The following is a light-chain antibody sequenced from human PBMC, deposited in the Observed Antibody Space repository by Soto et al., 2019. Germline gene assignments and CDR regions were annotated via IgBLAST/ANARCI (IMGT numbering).Light chain of an antibody. CDR1: QSVSSN. V-gene: IGKV3-15*01. CDR3: QQYNNWTLYT. Sequence: EIVMTQSPATLSVSPGERATLSCRASQSVSSNLAWYQQKPGQAPRLLIYGASTRATGIPARFSGSGSGTEFTLNISSLQSEDFAFYHCQQYNNWTLYTFGQGTKMEMK. J-gene: IGKJ2*01. CDR2: GAS.